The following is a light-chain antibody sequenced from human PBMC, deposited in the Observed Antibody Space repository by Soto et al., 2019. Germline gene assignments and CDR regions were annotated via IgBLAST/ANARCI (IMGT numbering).Light chain of an antibody. J-gene: IGKJ1*01. CDR1: QSVSSNY. V-gene: IGKV3-20*01. CDR2: GAF. CDR3: QQYGSSPRT. Sequence: EIVFTQSPGTMSLSPGARATFSCRASQSVSSNYLAWYQQKPGQAHRLLIDGAFKRATGIPDRCSASGAGTDFTLTISRMEPADFAVYCCQQYGSSPRTFGQGTKVDIK.